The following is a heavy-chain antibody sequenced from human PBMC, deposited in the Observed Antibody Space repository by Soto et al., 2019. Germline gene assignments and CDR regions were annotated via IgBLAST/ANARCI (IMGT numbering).Heavy chain of an antibody. CDR1: GDSVSSNSAA. V-gene: IGHV6-1*01. D-gene: IGHD6-13*01. CDR3: ARGGAAAGFLPNYYYYGMDV. J-gene: IGHJ6*02. CDR2: TYYRSKWYN. Sequence: KQSQTLSLTCAISGDSVSSNSAAWNWIRQSPSRGLEWLGRTYYRSKWYNDYAVSVKSRITINPDTSKNQFSLQLNSVTPEDTAVYYCARGGAAAGFLPNYYYYGMDVWGQGTTVTVSS.